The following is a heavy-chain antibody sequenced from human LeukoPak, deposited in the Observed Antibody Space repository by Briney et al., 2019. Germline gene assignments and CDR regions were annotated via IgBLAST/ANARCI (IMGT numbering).Heavy chain of an antibody. Sequence: GGSLRLSCAVSGFTVSSNSTSWVRQAPGKGLEWVSVIYSGDRTYYADSVKGRFTISRDNSKNTLYLQMNSLRAEDTAVYYCAIGGSRIVVVPTYYFDYWGQGTLVTVSS. CDR2: IYSGDRT. CDR1: GFTVSSNS. CDR3: AIGGSRIVVVPTYYFDY. J-gene: IGHJ4*02. D-gene: IGHD3-22*01. V-gene: IGHV3-53*01.